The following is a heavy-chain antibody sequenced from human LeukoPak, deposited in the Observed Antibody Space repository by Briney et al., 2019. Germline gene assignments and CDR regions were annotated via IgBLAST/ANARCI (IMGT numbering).Heavy chain of an antibody. CDR3: ATATMVRDVHFDY. D-gene: IGHD3-10*01. Sequence: ASVKVSCKASGGTFSSYTITWVRQAPGQGLEWMGGIIPVFGSANYAQKFQGRVTITADESTSTAYMELSSLRSEDTAVYYCATATMVRDVHFDYWGQGTLVTVSS. CDR2: IIPVFGSA. J-gene: IGHJ4*02. CDR1: GGTFSSYT. V-gene: IGHV1-69*13.